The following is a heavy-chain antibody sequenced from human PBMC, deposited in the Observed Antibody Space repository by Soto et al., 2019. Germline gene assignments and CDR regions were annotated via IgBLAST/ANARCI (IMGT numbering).Heavy chain of an antibody. CDR2: INEIGTYR. V-gene: IGHV3-74*03. CDR3: ASDFSPALTAGTDFDY. D-gene: IGHD3-10*01. CDR1: GFAFSNYW. Sequence: GGSLRLSCAASGFAFSNYWMHWVRQVPGKGLVWVSRINEIGTYRTYADFAKGRFTISRDNTKNTVYLQMNSLSAEDTAVYYCASDFSPALTAGTDFDYCGQGMVVTVSS. J-gene: IGHJ4*01.